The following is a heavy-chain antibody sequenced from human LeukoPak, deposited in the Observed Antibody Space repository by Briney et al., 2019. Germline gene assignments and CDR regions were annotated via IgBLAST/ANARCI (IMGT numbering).Heavy chain of an antibody. CDR2: IKQDGSEK. CDR1: GFTFSSYW. Sequence: GGSLRLSCAASGFTFSSYWMSWVRQAPGKGLEWVANIKQDGSEKYYADSVKGRFTISRDNAKNSLYLQMNSLRAEDTAVYYCARLANGDYELYCFDYWGQGTLVTVSS. V-gene: IGHV3-7*01. CDR3: ARLANGDYELYCFDY. J-gene: IGHJ4*02. D-gene: IGHD4-17*01.